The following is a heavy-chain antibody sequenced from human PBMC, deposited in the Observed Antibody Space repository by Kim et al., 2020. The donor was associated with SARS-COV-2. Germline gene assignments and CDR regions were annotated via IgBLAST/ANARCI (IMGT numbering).Heavy chain of an antibody. Sequence: ASVKVSCKASGYTFTSYAMNWVRQAPGQGLEWMGWINTNTGNPTYAQGFTGRFVFSLDTSVSPAYLQISSLKAEDTAVYCCARDRSTYYYGSVRLPLGYWGQGTLVTVSS. CDR1: GYTFTSYA. V-gene: IGHV7-4-1*02. D-gene: IGHD3-10*01. CDR2: INTNTGNP. J-gene: IGHJ4*02. CDR3: ARDRSTYYYGSVRLPLGY.